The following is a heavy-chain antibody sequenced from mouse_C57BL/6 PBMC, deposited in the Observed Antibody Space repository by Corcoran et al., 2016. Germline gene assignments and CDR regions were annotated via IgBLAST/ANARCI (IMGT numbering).Heavy chain of an antibody. CDR3: ARDFLTTVVATGFDY. D-gene: IGHD1-1*01. Sequence: QIQLVQSGPELKKPGETVKISCKASGYTFTTYGMSWVKQAPGKGLKWMGWINTYSGVPTYADDFKGRFAFSLETSASTAYLQINNLKNEDTATYFCARDFLTTVVATGFDYWGQGTTLTVSS. V-gene: IGHV9-3*01. J-gene: IGHJ2*01. CDR1: GYTFTTYG. CDR2: INTYSGVP.